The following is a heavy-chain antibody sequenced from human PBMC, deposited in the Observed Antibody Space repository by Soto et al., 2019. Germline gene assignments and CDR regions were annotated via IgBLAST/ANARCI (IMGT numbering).Heavy chain of an antibody. V-gene: IGHV4-39*01. CDR3: ARQTYSGRYEYYFDY. CDR2: IYYSGST. J-gene: IGHJ4*02. D-gene: IGHD1-26*01. Sequence: SETLSLTCTVSGGSISSSSYYWGWIRQPPGKGLEWIGSIYYSGSTYYNPSLKSRVTISVDTSKNQFSLKLSSVTAADTAVYYCARQTYSGRYEYYFDYWGQGTLVTVSS. CDR1: GGSISSSSYY.